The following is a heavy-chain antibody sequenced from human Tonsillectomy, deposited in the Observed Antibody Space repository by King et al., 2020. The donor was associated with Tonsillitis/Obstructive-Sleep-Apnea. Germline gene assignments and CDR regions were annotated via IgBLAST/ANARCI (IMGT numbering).Heavy chain of an antibody. CDR2: IYSGGST. CDR1: GFTVSSNY. J-gene: IGHJ4*02. Sequence: VQLVESGGALVQPGGSLRLSCRASGFTVSSNYMSWVRQAPGKGLEWVSLIYSGGSTFYADSVKGRFTISRDNSKNTLYLQMNSLRDEDTAVYYCERDRKEIATYYYFDYWGQGTLVTVSS. V-gene: IGHV3-66*01. D-gene: IGHD5-24*01. CDR3: ERDRKEIATYYYFDY.